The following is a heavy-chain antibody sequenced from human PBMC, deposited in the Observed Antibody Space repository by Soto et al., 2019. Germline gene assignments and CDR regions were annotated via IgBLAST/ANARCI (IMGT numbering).Heavy chain of an antibody. CDR3: ARRYCISTSCHYYGMDV. V-gene: IGHV1-69*12. J-gene: IGHJ6*02. CDR2: IIPMFGTA. D-gene: IGHD2-2*01. Sequence: QVQLVQSGAEVKKPGSSVKVSCKASGGTFSTYTINWVRQAPGQGLEWMGGIIPMFGTANYAQKFQGRGTITADESTSTAYMELSSLRSEDTAVYYCARRYCISTSCHYYGMDVWGQWTTVTVSS. CDR1: GGTFSTYT.